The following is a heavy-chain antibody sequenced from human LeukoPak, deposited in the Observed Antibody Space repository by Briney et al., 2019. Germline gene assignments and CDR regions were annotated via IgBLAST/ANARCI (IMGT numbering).Heavy chain of an antibody. CDR1: GGTFSSYA. V-gene: IGHV1-69*13. Sequence: SVKVSCKASGGTFSSYAISWVRQAPGQGLEWMGGIIPIFGTANYAQKFQGRVTITADESTSTAYMELSSLRSEDTAVYYCAAPRPASRTLPGLDYWGQGTLVTVSS. CDR2: IIPIFGTA. D-gene: IGHD1-14*01. CDR3: AAPRPASRTLPGLDY. J-gene: IGHJ4*02.